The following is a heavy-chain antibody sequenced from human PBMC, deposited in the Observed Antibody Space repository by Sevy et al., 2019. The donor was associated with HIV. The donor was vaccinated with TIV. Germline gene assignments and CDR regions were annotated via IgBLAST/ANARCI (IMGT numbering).Heavy chain of an antibody. V-gene: IGHV1-24*01. CDR2: FDPEDGKR. D-gene: IGHD3-22*01. CDR3: AITREYYFDNSGYFDY. CDR1: GYTLTQLS. Sequence: ASVKVSCKVSGYTLTQLSMHWVRQAPGKGLEWMGSFDPEDGKRVYTQKFQGRVTMTEDTSTDTAYMELSSLRSEDTAFYYCAITREYYFDNSGYFDYWGQGTLVTVSS. J-gene: IGHJ4*02.